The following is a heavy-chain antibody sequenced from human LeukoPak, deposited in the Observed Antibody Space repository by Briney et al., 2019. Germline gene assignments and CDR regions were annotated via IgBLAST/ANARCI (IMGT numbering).Heavy chain of an antibody. D-gene: IGHD3-22*01. CDR3: AKDRAPYDSSGYHMAD. CDR1: GFTFSDYY. V-gene: IGHV3-11*01. CDR2: ISSSGSTI. J-gene: IGHJ4*02. Sequence: GGSLRLSCAASGFTFSDYYMSWIRQAPGKGLEWVSYISSSGSTIYYADSVKGRFTISRDNAKNSLYLQMYSLRAEDTAVYYCAKDRAPYDSSGYHMADWGQGTLVTVSS.